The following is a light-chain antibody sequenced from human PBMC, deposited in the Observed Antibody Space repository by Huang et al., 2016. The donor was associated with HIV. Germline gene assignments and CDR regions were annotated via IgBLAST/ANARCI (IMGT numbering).Light chain of an antibody. J-gene: IGKJ1*01. CDR1: QSINNY. CDR2: KAS. V-gene: IGKV1-5*03. Sequence: DVQMTQSPSTLSAYVGDIINITCRASQSINNYFAWYQKKAGKAPDLLFYKASTLDSGVPSRFSGSGSGTTFTLTISNLQPDDFATYYFQQYDSYWTFGQGTKVE. CDR3: QQYDSYWT.